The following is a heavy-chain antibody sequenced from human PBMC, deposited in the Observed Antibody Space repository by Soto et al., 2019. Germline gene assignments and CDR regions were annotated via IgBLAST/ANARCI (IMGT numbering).Heavy chain of an antibody. V-gene: IGHV1-69*13. J-gene: IGHJ4*02. CDR3: ARGTREHYYDSSGYLGPGY. CDR1: GGTFSSYA. Sequence: SVKVSCEASGGTFSSYAISWVRQAPGQGLEWMGGIIPIFGTANYAQKFQGRDTITADEFTSTAYMELSSLRSEDTAVYYCARGTREHYYDSSGYLGPGYWGQGTLVTVSS. CDR2: IIPIFGTA. D-gene: IGHD3-22*01.